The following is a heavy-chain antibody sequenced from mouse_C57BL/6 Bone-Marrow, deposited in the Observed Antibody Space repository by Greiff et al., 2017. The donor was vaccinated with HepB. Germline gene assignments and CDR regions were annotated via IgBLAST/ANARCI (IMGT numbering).Heavy chain of an antibody. CDR3: ARSDGYYYYALDY. CDR2: IRNKANGYTT. V-gene: IGHV7-3*01. CDR1: GFTFTDYY. Sequence: EVQLVESGGGLVQPGGSLSLSCAASGFTFTDYYMSWVRQPPGKALEWLGFIRNKANGYTTEYSASVKARFTISRDNSKSILYLQMNALRAEDSATYYCARSDGYYYYALDYWGQGTSVTVSS. J-gene: IGHJ4*01. D-gene: IGHD2-3*01.